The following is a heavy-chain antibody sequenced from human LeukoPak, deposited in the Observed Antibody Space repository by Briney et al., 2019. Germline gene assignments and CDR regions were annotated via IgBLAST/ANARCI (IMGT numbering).Heavy chain of an antibody. J-gene: IGHJ4*02. V-gene: IGHV3-23*01. CDR1: GFTFSSYA. D-gene: IGHD4-17*01. CDR2: TSGSGGST. CDR3: AKDLHGDYVRWGDY. Sequence: PGGSLRLSCAASGFTFSSYAMHWVRQAPGKGLEWVSSTSGSGGSTWYADSVRGRFTISRDNSKNTLYLRMNSLRAEDTAVYFCAKDLHGDYVRWGDYWGQGTLVTVSS.